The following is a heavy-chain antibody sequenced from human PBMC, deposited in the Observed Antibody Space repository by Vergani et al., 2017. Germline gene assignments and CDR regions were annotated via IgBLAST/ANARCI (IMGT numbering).Heavy chain of an antibody. CDR3: ARDGGWYLGYYYYYYMDV. V-gene: IGHV3-21*01. D-gene: IGHD6-19*01. CDR1: GFTFSSYS. J-gene: IGHJ6*03. CDR2: ISSSSSYI. Sequence: VQLVESGGGLVKPGVSLRLSCAASGFTFSSYSMNWVRQAPGKGLEWVSSISSSSSYIYYADSVKGRFTISRDNSKNTLYLQMNSLRAEDTAVYYCARDGGWYLGYYYYYYMDVWGKGTTVTVSS.